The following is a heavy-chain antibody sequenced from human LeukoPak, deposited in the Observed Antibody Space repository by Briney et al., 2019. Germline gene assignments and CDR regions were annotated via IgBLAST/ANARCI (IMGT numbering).Heavy chain of an antibody. CDR3: AREILAPGKTHDY. J-gene: IGHJ4*02. Sequence: GGSLRLSCAASGFTFSSYGMSWVRQAPGKGLEWVSSISGSGGGTYYADSVKGRFTISRDNAKNTLYLQMNSLRAEDTAVYYCAREILAPGKTHDYWGQGTLVTVSS. V-gene: IGHV3-23*01. CDR2: ISGSGGGT. CDR1: GFTFSSYG.